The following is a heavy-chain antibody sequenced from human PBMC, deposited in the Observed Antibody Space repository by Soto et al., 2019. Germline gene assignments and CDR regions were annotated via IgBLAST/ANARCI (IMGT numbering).Heavy chain of an antibody. CDR1: GFTFSSYG. CDR2: IWYDGSNK. D-gene: IGHD3-10*01. CDR3: ASYGSGSYIGANYYYYYGMDV. Sequence: GGSLRLSCAASGFTFSSYGMHWVRQAPGKGLEWEAVIWYDGSNKYYADSVKGRFTISRDNSKNTLHLQMNSLRAEDTAVYYCASYGSGSYIGANYYYYYGMDVWGQGTTVTVSS. J-gene: IGHJ6*02. V-gene: IGHV3-33*01.